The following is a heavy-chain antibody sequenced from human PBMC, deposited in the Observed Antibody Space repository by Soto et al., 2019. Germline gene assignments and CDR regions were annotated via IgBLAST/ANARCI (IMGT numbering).Heavy chain of an antibody. CDR2: ISYDGSHQ. J-gene: IGHJ6*02. CDR3: AKDPGGGYKYFFYGMVV. Sequence: GGSLRLSCAASGFTFSAFGMHWVRQAPGKGLEWVAVISYDGSHQYYGDSVKGRFTISRDNSKNTLYLQMNSLRPEATAAYYCAKDPGGGYKYFFYGMVVWGQETTVTVSS. V-gene: IGHV3-30*18. D-gene: IGHD3-22*01. CDR1: GFTFSAFG.